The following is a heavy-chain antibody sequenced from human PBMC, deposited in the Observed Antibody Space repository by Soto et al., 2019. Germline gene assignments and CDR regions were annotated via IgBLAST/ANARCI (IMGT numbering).Heavy chain of an antibody. CDR1: GGSISSYY. J-gene: IGHJ4*02. CDR2: IYYSGST. V-gene: IGHV4-59*08. CDR3: ARLLGSSGNFDY. D-gene: IGHD6-19*01. Sequence: PSETLSLTCTVSGGSISSYYWSWIRQPPGKGLEWIGYIYYSGSTNYNPSLKSRVTISVDTSKNQFSLKLSSVTAADTAVYYCARLLGSSGNFDYWGQGTLVTVSS.